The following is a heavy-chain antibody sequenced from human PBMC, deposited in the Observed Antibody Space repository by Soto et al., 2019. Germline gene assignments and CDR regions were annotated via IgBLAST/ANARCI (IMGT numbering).Heavy chain of an antibody. CDR1: GDSVSSSSC. CDR2: IYHSGTF. J-gene: IGHJ6*02. V-gene: IGHV4-4*02. D-gene: IGHD2-2*01. Sequence: QVRLQESGPGLVEPSVTLSLTCAVSGDSVSSSSCWSWVRQAPGKGLEGIGAIYHSGTFNYNQSLASRVSVSVNKSRNPSSPNLKSVTAADTAVYYCVGSVPAASWQYSGMDVWGEGTTVSVSS. CDR3: VGSVPAASWQYSGMDV.